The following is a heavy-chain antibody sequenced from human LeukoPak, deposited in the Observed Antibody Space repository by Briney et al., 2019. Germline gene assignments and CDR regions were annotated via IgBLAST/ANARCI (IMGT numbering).Heavy chain of an antibody. CDR3: ARPNYYGSESYSFDY. Sequence: ASVKVSCKASGYTFTTYFIHWVRQAPGQGLEWMGVINPSGGSTSYAQNFQGRHTMTRDTSTSTVYMELSSLRSEDTALYYCARPNYYGSESYSFDYWGQGTLATVSS. J-gene: IGHJ4*02. V-gene: IGHV1-46*01. CDR2: INPSGGST. CDR1: GYTFTTYF. D-gene: IGHD3-10*01.